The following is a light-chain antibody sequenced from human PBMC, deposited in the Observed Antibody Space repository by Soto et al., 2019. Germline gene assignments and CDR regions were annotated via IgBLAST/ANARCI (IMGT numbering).Light chain of an antibody. CDR3: HQTYITPWM. V-gene: IGKV1-9*01. CDR1: QGISSY. J-gene: IGKJ1*01. CDR2: AAS. Sequence: QLTPPPSSLCATVVDRVTSTCRASQGISSYLGWYQQKPGKAPKLLIYAASSLQSGVPSRFSGRGSGKEFTLTISNLQAEDVATYFCHQTYITPWMFGQGTKVDIK.